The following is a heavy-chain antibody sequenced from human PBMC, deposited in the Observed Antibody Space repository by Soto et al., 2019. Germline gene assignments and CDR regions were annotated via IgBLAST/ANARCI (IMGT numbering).Heavy chain of an antibody. D-gene: IGHD2-15*01. CDR1: GGYISSGGYS. Sequence: PSETLSLTCAVSGGYISSGGYSWRWIRQPPGKGLEWIGYIYHSGSTYYNPSLKSRVTISVDRSKNQFSLKLSSVTAADTDVYYCARGQVVAAQHWGQGTLVTVSS. CDR2: IYHSGST. J-gene: IGHJ4*02. V-gene: IGHV4-30-2*01. CDR3: ARGQVVAAQH.